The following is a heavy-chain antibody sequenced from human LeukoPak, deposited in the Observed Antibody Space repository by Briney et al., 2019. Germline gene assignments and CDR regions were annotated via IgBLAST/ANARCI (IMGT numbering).Heavy chain of an antibody. V-gene: IGHV3-72*01. CDR1: GFTFSSYS. J-gene: IGHJ4*02. CDR2: TRNKANSYTT. Sequence: PGGSLRLSCAASGFTFSSYSMDWVRQAPGKGLEWVGRTRNKANSYTTEYAASVKGRFTISRDDSKNSLYLQMNSLKTEDTAVYYCARSRKTVTTEGGYWGQGTLVTVSS. D-gene: IGHD4-17*01. CDR3: ARSRKTVTTEGGY.